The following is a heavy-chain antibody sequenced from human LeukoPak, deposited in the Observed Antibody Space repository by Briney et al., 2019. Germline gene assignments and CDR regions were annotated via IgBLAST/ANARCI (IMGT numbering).Heavy chain of an antibody. J-gene: IGHJ4*02. D-gene: IGHD3-9*01. CDR1: GGSISSYY. CDR3: ASTPLYDILTGPTFDY. CDR2: IYYSGST. Sequence: PSETLSLTCTVSGGSISSYYWSWIRQPPGKGLEWIGYIYYSGSTNYNPSLKSRVTISVDTSKNQFSLKLSSVTAADTAVYYCASTPLYDILTGPTFDYWGQGTMVTVSS. V-gene: IGHV4-59*01.